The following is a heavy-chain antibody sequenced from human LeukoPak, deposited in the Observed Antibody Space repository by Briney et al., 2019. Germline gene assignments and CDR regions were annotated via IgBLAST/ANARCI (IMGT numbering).Heavy chain of an antibody. CDR3: AREVPAAIRYFDY. CDR2: ISSSSSTI. V-gene: IGHV3-48*01. J-gene: IGHJ4*02. Sequence: GGSLRVSCAASGFTFSSYSMNWVRQAPGKGLEWVSYISSSSSTIYYADSVKGRFTISRDDAKNSLYLQMNSLRAEDTAVYYCAREVPAAIRYFDYWGQGTLVTVSS. CDR1: GFTFSSYS. D-gene: IGHD2-2*02.